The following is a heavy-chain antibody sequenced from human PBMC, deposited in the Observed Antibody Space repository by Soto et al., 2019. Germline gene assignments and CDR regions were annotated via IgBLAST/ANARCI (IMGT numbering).Heavy chain of an antibody. D-gene: IGHD3-22*01. CDR3: ATRYYYDSSGYYCD. V-gene: IGHV1-69*13. CDR1: GGTFTHYA. J-gene: IGHJ4*02. CDR2: VVPFFGTT. Sequence: ASVKVSCKASGGTFTHYALFWVHQAPGQGLEWMAEVVPFFGTTNYAQKFQGRVTVTADGSTSTAYMELSSLRSEDTAVYYCATRYYYDSSGYYCDWGQGTLVTVSS.